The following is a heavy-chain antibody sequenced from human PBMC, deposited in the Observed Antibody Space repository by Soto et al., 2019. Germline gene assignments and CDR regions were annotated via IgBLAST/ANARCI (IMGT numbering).Heavy chain of an antibody. J-gene: IGHJ6*02. V-gene: IGHV1-3*01. D-gene: IGHD2-2*01. Sequence: ASVNVSCKASGYTFTSYAMHWVRQAPGQRLEWMGWINAGNGNTKYSQKFQGRVTITRDTSASTAYMELSSLRSEDTAVYYCARDYLASYGVPAADYYYYGMDVWGQGTTVTVSS. CDR3: ARDYLASYGVPAADYYYYGMDV. CDR2: INAGNGNT. CDR1: GYTFTSYA.